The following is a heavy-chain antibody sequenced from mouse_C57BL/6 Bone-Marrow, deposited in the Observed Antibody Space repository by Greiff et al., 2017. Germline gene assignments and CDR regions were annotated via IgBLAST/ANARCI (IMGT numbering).Heavy chain of an antibody. V-gene: IGHV8-12*01. CDR3: ARSSGYPYLYFDV. CDR1: GFSLSTSGMG. CDR2: IYWDDDK. D-gene: IGHD3-1*01. Sequence: QVTLKESGPGILQSSQTLSLTCSFSGFSLSTSGMGVSWIRQPSGKGLEWLAHIYWDDDKRYNPSLKSRLTISKDTSRNQVFLKITSVDTADTATYYCARSSGYPYLYFDVWGTGTTVTVSS. J-gene: IGHJ1*03.